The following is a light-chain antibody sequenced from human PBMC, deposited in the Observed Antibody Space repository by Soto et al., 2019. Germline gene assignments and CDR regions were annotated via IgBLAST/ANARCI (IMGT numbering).Light chain of an antibody. V-gene: IGLV2-14*03. J-gene: IGLJ3*02. Sequence: QSALTQPASVSGSPGQSITISCTGTSSDVGDYNYVSWYQQHPGKAPKLMIYEVSNRPSGVSNRFSGSKSANTASLTISGLQAGDDADYYCSSYTSSSTWLFGGGTKLTVL. CDR3: SSYTSSSTWL. CDR2: EVS. CDR1: SSDVGDYNY.